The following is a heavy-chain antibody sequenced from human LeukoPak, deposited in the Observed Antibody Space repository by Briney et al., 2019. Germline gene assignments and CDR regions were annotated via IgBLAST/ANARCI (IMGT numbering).Heavy chain of an antibody. J-gene: IGHJ5*02. CDR1: VGTCSSYA. CDR2: IIPIFGTG. D-gene: IGHD3-9*01. Sequence: ASVTLSCKASVGTCSSYAISWVRQAPGQGLEWMGGIIPIFGTGNYAQKFQGRVTITADKSTSTAYMALSSLRSEDTAVYYCASCHVLRYPDWWEENWFEPWGQGAPVTVSS. CDR3: ASCHVLRYPDWWEENWFEP. V-gene: IGHV1-69*06.